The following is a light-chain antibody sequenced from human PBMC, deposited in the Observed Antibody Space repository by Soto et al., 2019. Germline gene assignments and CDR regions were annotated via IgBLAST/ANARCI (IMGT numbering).Light chain of an antibody. J-gene: IGKJ4*01. CDR2: VAS. Sequence: DIQMTQSPSSLSASVGDRVTITCRASQGISGWLAWYQQKPEKAPKSLVYVASSLHSGVPSRFSGSGSGTDFTLTITNLQPEDSATYYCQQYDTYPLTFGGGTKVEI. CDR3: QQYDTYPLT. CDR1: QGISGW. V-gene: IGKV1D-16*01.